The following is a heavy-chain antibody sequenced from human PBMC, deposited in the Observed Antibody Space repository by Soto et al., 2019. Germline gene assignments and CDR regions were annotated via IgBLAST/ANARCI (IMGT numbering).Heavy chain of an antibody. Sequence: GGSLRLSCAASGFTFSSYAMSWVRQAPGKGLEWVSVISGSGGSTYYADSVKGRFTISRDNSKNTLYLQMNSLRAEGTAVYYCAKCSPRYSSGLKAYYFNYWGQGTLVTVSS. D-gene: IGHD6-19*01. V-gene: IGHV3-23*01. CDR2: ISGSGGST. CDR3: AKCSPRYSSGLKAYYFNY. J-gene: IGHJ4*02. CDR1: GFTFSSYA.